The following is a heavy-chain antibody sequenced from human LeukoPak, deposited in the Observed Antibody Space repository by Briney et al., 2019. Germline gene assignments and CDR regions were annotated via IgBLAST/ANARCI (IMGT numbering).Heavy chain of an antibody. CDR1: GGSISSSSYY. CDR2: IYYSGST. J-gene: IGHJ6*03. V-gene: IGHV4-39*07. CDR3: ARGPRSYYYYMDV. Sequence: SETLSLTCTVSGGSISSSSYYWGWIRQPPGKGLEWIGSIYYSGSTYYNPSLKSRVTISVDTSKNQFSLKLSSVTAADTAVYYCARGPRSYYYYMDVWGKGTTVTVSS.